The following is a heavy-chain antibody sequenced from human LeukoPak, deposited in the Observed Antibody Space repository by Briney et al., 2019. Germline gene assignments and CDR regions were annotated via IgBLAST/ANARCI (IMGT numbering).Heavy chain of an antibody. J-gene: IGHJ4*02. CDR3: TTGPDPTFDY. CDR1: GFTFSSVW. CDR2: IKSKAAGGTT. V-gene: IGHV3-15*01. Sequence: GGSLRLSCAASGFTFSSVWVSWVRQAPGKGLEWVGRIKSKAAGGTTDYAAPVKGRFTISRDDSKNTLYLQMNSLKTEDTAIYYCTTGPDPTFDYWGRGTLVTVST.